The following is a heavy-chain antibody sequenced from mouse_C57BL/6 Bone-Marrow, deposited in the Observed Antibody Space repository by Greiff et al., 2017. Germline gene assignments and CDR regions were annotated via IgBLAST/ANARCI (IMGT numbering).Heavy chain of an antibody. V-gene: IGHV1-39*01. D-gene: IGHD2-4*01. CDR1: GYSFTDYN. CDR2: INPNYGTT. J-gene: IGHJ4*01. Sequence: VQLKQSGPELVKPGASVQISCKASGYSFTDYNMNWVKQSNGKSLEWIGVINPNYGTTSYNQKFKGKATLTVDQSSSTAYMQLNSLTSEDSAVYYCERGYDYDYTMDYWGQGTSVTVSS. CDR3: ERGYDYDYTMDY.